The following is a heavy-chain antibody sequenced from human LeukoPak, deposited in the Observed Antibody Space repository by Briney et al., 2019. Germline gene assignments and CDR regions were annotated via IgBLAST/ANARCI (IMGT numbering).Heavy chain of an antibody. J-gene: IGHJ4*02. D-gene: IGHD2-2*01. CDR3: AKDLGIVVVPAANDY. Sequence: GGSLRLSCAASGFTFSSYAMSWVRQAPGKGLEWVSAISGSGGSTYYADSVKGRFTISRDNSKSTLYLQMNSLRAEDTAVYCCAKDLGIVVVPAANDYWGQGTLVTVSS. V-gene: IGHV3-23*01. CDR1: GFTFSSYA. CDR2: ISGSGGST.